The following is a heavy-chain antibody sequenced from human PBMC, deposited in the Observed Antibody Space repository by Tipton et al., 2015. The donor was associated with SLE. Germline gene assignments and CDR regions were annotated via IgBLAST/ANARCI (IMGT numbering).Heavy chain of an antibody. V-gene: IGHV3-11*06. D-gene: IGHD3-3*01. CDR3: ARVPYYDFWSGYS. J-gene: IGHJ5*02. CDR2: ISSSSSYT. CDR1: GFTFSDYY. Sequence: SLRLSCAASGFTFSDYYMSWIRQAPGKGLEWVSYISSSSSYTNYADSVKGRFTISRDNAKNSLYLQMNSLRAEDTAVYYCARVPYYDFWSGYSWGQGTLVTVSS.